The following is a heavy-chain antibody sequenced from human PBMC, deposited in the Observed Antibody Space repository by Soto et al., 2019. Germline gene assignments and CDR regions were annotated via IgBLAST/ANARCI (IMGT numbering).Heavy chain of an antibody. J-gene: IGHJ6*01. D-gene: IGHD1-1*01. CDR1: GISLSSYA. V-gene: IGHV3-23*01. Sequence: GGTLRRSCAASGISLSSYAMSWVRQAPGKGLEWVSAISGSGGSTYYADSVKGRFTISRDNSKNTLYLQMNSLRAENTAVYYGAEGTGVLYYGMEVWRQGTTVTVSS. CDR3: AEGTGVLYYGMEV. CDR2: ISGSGGST.